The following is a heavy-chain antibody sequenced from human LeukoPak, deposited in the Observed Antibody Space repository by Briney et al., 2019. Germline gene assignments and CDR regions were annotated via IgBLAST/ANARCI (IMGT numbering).Heavy chain of an antibody. CDR1: GGSVSSSSYY. D-gene: IGHD4-17*01. CDR3: TRSHGAY. J-gene: IGHJ4*02. Sequence: SETLSLTCTVSGGSVSSSSYYWGWVRQPPGKGLEWIGLMSYSGTSAYSPSLESRVTISVGTSKNEFSLRLTSVTAADTAIYYCTRSHGAYWGRGTLVTVSS. V-gene: IGHV4-39*01. CDR2: MSYSGTS.